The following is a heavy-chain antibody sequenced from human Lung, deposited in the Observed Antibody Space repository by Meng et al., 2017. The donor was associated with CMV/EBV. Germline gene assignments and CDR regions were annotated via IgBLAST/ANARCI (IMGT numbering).Heavy chain of an antibody. CDR2: INSNSGGT. CDR1: GYTFTGYY. V-gene: IGHV1-2*02. J-gene: IGHJ6*02. D-gene: IGHD6-13*01. Sequence: SVKVSXKASGYTFTGYYMHWVRQAPGQGLEWMGWINSNSGGTNYAQKFQGRVTMTRDTSISTAYMELSRVKSDDTAVYYCARDGLALTQQLVPYGMDVWGQGXTVTVSS. CDR3: ARDGLALTQQLVPYGMDV.